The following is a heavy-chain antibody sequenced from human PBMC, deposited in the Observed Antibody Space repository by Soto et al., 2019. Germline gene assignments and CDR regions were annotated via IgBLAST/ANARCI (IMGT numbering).Heavy chain of an antibody. J-gene: IGHJ4*02. Sequence: EVQLLESGGGLVQPGGSLRLSCAASGFTFSSYAMSWVRQAPGKGLEWVSAISGSGGSTYYADSVKGRFTISRDNSKNTLYLQMNSLRAEDPAVYYCAKDPRGKTYYYDSSGYYNYFDYWGQGTLVTVSS. D-gene: IGHD3-22*01. CDR2: ISGSGGST. CDR1: GFTFSSYA. CDR3: AKDPRGKTYYYDSSGYYNYFDY. V-gene: IGHV3-23*01.